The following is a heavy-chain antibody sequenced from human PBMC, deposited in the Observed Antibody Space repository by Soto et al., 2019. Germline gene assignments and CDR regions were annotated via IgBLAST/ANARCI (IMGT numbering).Heavy chain of an antibody. CDR1: GFSSTTYA. V-gene: IGHV1-18*01. CDR3: GVSAGLDF. CDR2: ISADSGEP. J-gene: IGHJ4*02. D-gene: IGHD6-13*01. Sequence: ASVKVSCKASGFSSTTYAFSWVRRAPGQGLEWMGLISADSGEPRYAQKFQGRVAMTTDTSTRTAYMELRGLTSDDTAVYYCGVSAGLDFWGQGTRVTVSS.